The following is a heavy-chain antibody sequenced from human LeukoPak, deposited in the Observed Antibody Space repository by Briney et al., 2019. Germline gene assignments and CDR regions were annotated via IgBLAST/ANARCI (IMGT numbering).Heavy chain of an antibody. J-gene: IGHJ6*03. CDR1: GGSISSSSYY. V-gene: IGHV4-61*02. CDR2: IYTSGST. Sequence: SETLSLTCTVSGGSISSSSYYWSWIRQPAGKGLEWIGRIYTSGSTNYNPSLKSRVTISVDTSKNQFSLKLSSVTAADTAVYYCARHILGYMDVWGKGTTVTISS. D-gene: IGHD2-21*01. CDR3: ARHILGYMDV.